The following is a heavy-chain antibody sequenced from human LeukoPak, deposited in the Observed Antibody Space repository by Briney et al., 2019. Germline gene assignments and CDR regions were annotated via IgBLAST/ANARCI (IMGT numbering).Heavy chain of an antibody. CDR3: ARHSSSWSYFDY. V-gene: IGHV4-39*01. CDR2: IDYSGST. CDR1: GDSISSSSHF. J-gene: IGHJ4*02. Sequence: SETLSLTCTVSGDSISSSSHFWGSNRQPPGKGLEWIGTIDYSGSTYYNPSLKSRVTMSLDTSKNQFSLRLTSVTAADTAVYYCARHSSSWSYFDYWGQGTLVTVSS. D-gene: IGHD6-13*01.